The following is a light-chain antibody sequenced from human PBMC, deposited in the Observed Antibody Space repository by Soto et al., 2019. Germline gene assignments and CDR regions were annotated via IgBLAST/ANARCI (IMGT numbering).Light chain of an antibody. CDR3: QQYNNWPPLT. J-gene: IGKJ4*01. CDR1: QSVSSN. CDR2: GAS. Sequence: EIVMTQSPATLSVSPGEGATLSCRASQSVSSNLAWYQQKPGQAPRLLIYGASTRATGIPARFSGSGSGTDFTLTISRLQSEDFAVYYCQQYNNWPPLTFGGGTKVEIK. V-gene: IGKV3-15*01.